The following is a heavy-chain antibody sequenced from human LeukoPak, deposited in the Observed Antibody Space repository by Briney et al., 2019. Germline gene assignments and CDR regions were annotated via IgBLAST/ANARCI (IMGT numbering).Heavy chain of an antibody. CDR3: AREYLAAGTPYYYYCMDV. CDR2: IYTSGST. CDR1: GGSISSYY. V-gene: IGHV4-4*07. J-gene: IGHJ6*02. Sequence: SETLCLTCTVSGGSISSYYWSRIRQPAGKGLEWIGRIYTSGSTNYNPSLKSRVTMSVDTSKKQFSLKLSSVTAADTAVYYCAREYLAAGTPYYYYCMDVWGQGTTVTVSS. D-gene: IGHD6-13*01.